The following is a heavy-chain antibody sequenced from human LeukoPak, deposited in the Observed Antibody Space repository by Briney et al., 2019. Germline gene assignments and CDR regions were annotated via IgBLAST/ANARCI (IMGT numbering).Heavy chain of an antibody. D-gene: IGHD4-17*01. J-gene: IGHJ6*03. CDR1: GFTFSSYA. Sequence: GGSLRLSCAASGFTFSSYAMSWVRQAPGKGLEWVSAISGSGGSTYYADSVKGRFTILRDNSKNTLYLQMNSLRAEDTAVYYCAKDTDYGDYRLGIYYYYYMDVWGKGTTVTVSS. CDR3: AKDTDYGDYRLGIYYYYYMDV. CDR2: ISGSGGST. V-gene: IGHV3-23*01.